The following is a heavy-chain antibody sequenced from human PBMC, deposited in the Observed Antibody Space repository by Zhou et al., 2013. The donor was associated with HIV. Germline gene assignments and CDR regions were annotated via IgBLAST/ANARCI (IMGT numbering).Heavy chain of an antibody. D-gene: IGHD5-12*01. V-gene: IGHV1-69*04. CDR2: IIPILNLT. J-gene: IGHJ4*02. CDR3: ARVRDGYNSGEYYFDY. Sequence: QVQLVQSGAAVKKPGSSVKVSCKTSGDTFTNYDFTWVRRAPEQGLEWMGRIIPILNLTNNAQKFQGRLSITADKSTSTVYMDLSSLRSDDTAVYYCARVRDGYNSGEYYFDYWGQGTLVTVSS. CDR1: GDTFTNYD.